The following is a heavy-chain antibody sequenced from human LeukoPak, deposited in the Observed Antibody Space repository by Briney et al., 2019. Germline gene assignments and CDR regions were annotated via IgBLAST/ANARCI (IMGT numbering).Heavy chain of an antibody. J-gene: IGHJ4*02. CDR2: IKQDGSEK. CDR3: ARDRGDADYYDSFDY. Sequence: GGSLRLSCAASGFTFSSYWMSWVRQAPGKGLEWVANIKQDGSEKYYVDSVKGRFTISRDNAKNSLYLRMNSLRAEDTAVHYCARDRGDADYYDSFDYWGQGTLVTVSS. V-gene: IGHV3-7*01. D-gene: IGHD3-22*01. CDR1: GFTFSSYW.